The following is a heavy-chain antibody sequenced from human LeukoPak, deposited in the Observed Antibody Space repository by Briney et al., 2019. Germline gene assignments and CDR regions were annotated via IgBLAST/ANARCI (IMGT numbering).Heavy chain of an antibody. CDR1: VYIFTNYV. D-gene: IGHD5-18*01. V-gene: IGHV1-18*04. Sequence: ASVKVSFKSSVYIFTNYVISWVRQAPGQGLEGMGWICGYNGNTKNAQKFQGRVTMTTATSTSTAYMEMRSLISDDTAVYFCARDELDTVMGACDRWGQGTLVIVSS. CDR3: ARDELDTVMGACDR. J-gene: IGHJ5*02. CDR2: ICGYNGNT.